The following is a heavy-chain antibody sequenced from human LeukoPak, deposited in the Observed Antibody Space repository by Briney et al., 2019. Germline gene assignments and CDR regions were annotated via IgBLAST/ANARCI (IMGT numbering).Heavy chain of an antibody. J-gene: IGHJ5*02. Sequence: GGSLRLSCAASGFTFSSYAMSWVRQAPGKGLEWVSAISGNGGSTYYADSVKGRFTISRDNSKNTLYLQMNSLRAEDTAEYYCAKDRSFHIISSKGWFDPWGQGTLVTVSS. CDR1: GFTFSSYA. V-gene: IGHV3-23*01. CDR3: AKDRSFHIISSKGWFDP. D-gene: IGHD2-2*01. CDR2: ISGNGGST.